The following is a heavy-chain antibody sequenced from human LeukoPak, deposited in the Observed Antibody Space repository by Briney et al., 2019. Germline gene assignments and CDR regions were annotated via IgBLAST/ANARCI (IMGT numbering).Heavy chain of an antibody. CDR1: GGSISSYY. Sequence: SETLSLTCTVSGGSISSYYWSWIRQPPGKGLEWIGYIHYSGSTNYNPSLKSRVTISVDTSKNQFSLKLSSVTAADTAVYYCARDRAYYDILTDYYYYYGMDVWGQGTTVTVSS. CDR2: IHYSGST. CDR3: ARDRAYYDILTDYYYYYGMDV. J-gene: IGHJ6*02. D-gene: IGHD3-9*01. V-gene: IGHV4-59*01.